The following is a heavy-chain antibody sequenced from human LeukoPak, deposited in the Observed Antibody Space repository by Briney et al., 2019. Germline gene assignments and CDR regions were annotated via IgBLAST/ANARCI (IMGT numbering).Heavy chain of an antibody. Sequence: SETLSLTCTVSGGSISSSSYYWGWIRQPPGKGLEWIGEINHSGSTNYNPSLESRVTISVDTSKNQFSLKLRSVTAADTAVYYYARRWWSAYYFDYWGQGTMVTVSS. CDR1: GGSISSSSYY. CDR2: INHSGST. CDR3: ARRWWSAYYFDY. V-gene: IGHV4-39*07. J-gene: IGHJ4*02. D-gene: IGHD2-15*01.